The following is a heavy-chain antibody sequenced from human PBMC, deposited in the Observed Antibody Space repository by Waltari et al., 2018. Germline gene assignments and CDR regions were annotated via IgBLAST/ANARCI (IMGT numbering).Heavy chain of an antibody. J-gene: IGHJ3*02. Sequence: QVQLQQSGPGLVKPSQTLSLTCAISGDSVSSNSAAWNWIRQSPSRGLEWLGRTYYSSKWYNDYAVSVKILIPINPDTSKNQFSLQLNSVTPEDTAVYYCARDRGIADPHAFDIWGQGTMVTVSS. V-gene: IGHV6-1*01. CDR3: ARDRGIADPHAFDI. D-gene: IGHD6-13*01. CDR2: TYYSSKWYN. CDR1: GDSVSSNSAA.